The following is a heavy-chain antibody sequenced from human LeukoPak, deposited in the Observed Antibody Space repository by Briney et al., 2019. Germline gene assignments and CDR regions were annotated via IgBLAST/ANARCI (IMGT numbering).Heavy chain of an antibody. Sequence: SQTLSLTCAISGDSVSSNSAVWNWIRQSPSRGLEWLGRTYYRSKWDNDYALSVKSRIIISPDTSKNQFSLQLNSVTPEDTAVCYCTRALRNSPFDYWGQGTLVTVSS. CDR2: TYYRSKWDN. V-gene: IGHV6-1*01. CDR3: TRALRNSPFDY. CDR1: GDSVSSNSAV. J-gene: IGHJ4*02. D-gene: IGHD2-21*01.